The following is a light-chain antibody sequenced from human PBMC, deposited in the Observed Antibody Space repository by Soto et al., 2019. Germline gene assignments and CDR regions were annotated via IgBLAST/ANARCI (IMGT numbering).Light chain of an antibody. J-gene: IGKJ1*01. CDR1: QSVNSN. CDR2: GAS. Sequence: ETVMTQSPATLSVSPGERATLSCGASQSVNSNLAWYQQKLGQAPRVLIFGASTRATGIPARFSGSGSGTEFSLTINSLQSEDFAVYYCQEYNTWPWTFGQGTKVEIK. V-gene: IGKV3-15*01. CDR3: QEYNTWPWT.